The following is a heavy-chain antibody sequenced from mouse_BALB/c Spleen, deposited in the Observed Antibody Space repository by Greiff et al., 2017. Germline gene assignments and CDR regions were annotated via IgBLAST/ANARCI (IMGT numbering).Heavy chain of an antibody. J-gene: IGHJ2*01. D-gene: IGHD1-3*01. CDR3: ARDNNYYFDY. Sequence: EVKLMESGGGLVQPGGFLRLSCATSGFTFTDYYMSWVRQPPGKALEWLGFIRNKANGYTTEYSASVKGRFTISRDNSQSILYLQMNTLRAEDSATYYCARDNNYYFDYWGQGTTLTVSS. CDR1: GFTFTDYY. V-gene: IGHV7-3*02. CDR2: IRNKANGYTT.